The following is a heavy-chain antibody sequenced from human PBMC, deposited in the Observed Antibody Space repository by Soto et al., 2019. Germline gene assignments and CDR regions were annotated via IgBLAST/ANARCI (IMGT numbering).Heavy chain of an antibody. CDR2: INHSGST. V-gene: IGHV4-34*01. J-gene: IGHJ4*02. Sequence: ASETLSLTCAVYGGSFSGYYLNWIRQPPGKGLEWIGEINHSGSTNYNPSLKSRVTISVDTSRNQFSLKLSSVTAADTAVYYCARVGVNYYDGLDYWGQGTLVTVSS. CDR1: GGSFSGYY. D-gene: IGHD1-26*01. CDR3: ARVGVNYYDGLDY.